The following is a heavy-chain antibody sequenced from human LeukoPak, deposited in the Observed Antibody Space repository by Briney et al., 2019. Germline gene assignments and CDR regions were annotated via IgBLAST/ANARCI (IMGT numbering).Heavy chain of an antibody. Sequence: GGSLRLSCAASGFTFSTYAMHWVRQAPGKGLEWVAVISYDGSNKYYADSVEGRFTISRDNSKNTLYLQMNSLRVDDTAVYYCARKLAASDPNYWGQGTLVTVSS. D-gene: IGHD6-13*01. CDR2: ISYDGSNK. CDR1: GFTFSTYA. V-gene: IGHV3-30-3*01. J-gene: IGHJ4*02. CDR3: ARKLAASDPNY.